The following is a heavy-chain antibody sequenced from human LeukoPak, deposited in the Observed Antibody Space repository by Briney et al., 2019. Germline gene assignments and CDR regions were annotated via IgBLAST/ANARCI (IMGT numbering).Heavy chain of an antibody. CDR2: IYYSGST. J-gene: IGHJ5*02. Sequence: NPSETLSLTCTVSGGSISSQYWSWIRQPPGKGLEWIGYIYYSGSTNYNPSLKSRVTISVDTSKNQFSLKLSSVTAADTAVYYCARIYGGNSDWFDPWGQGTLVTVSS. CDR1: GGSISSQY. CDR3: ARIYGGNSDWFDP. D-gene: IGHD4-23*01. V-gene: IGHV4-59*11.